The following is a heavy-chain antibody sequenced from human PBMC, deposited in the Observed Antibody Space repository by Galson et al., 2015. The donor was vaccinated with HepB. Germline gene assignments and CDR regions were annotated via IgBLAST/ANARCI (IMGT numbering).Heavy chain of an antibody. D-gene: IGHD3-10*01. Sequence: SVKVSCKASGYTFSSYAMHWVRQAPGQRLEWMGWINTDNGNTKYSQKLQGRVTITSDTSANTAYMELSSLRSEDTAVYYCASGGPYGSGSYYDRKYGMDVWGQGTTVIVSS. CDR1: GYTFSSYA. CDR3: ASGGPYGSGSYYDRKYGMDV. V-gene: IGHV1-3*04. J-gene: IGHJ6*02. CDR2: INTDNGNT.